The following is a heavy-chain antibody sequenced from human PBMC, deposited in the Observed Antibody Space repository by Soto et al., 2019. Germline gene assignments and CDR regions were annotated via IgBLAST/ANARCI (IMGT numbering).Heavy chain of an antibody. CDR3: AREYGSGSYRYYYYYYGMDV. CDR1: GYTFTSYD. Sequence: QVQLVQSGAEVKKPGASVKVSCKASGYTFTSYDINWVRQATGQGLEWMGWMNPNSGNTGYAQKFQGRVTMTRNTSRSTAYMERSSLRSEDTAVYYCAREYGSGSYRYYYYYYGMDVWGQGTTVTVSS. V-gene: IGHV1-8*01. J-gene: IGHJ6*02. CDR2: MNPNSGNT. D-gene: IGHD3-10*01.